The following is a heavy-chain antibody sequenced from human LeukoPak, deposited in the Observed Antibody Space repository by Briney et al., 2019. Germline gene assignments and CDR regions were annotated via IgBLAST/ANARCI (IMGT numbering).Heavy chain of an antibody. Sequence: GGSLRLSCATSGFTFSSYAMSWVRQAPGKGLEWVSGISGSGASTYYADSVKGRFTISRDNSKNTVYLQMNSLRADDTATYYCAKAPFKITPYCVDYWGQGTLVTVSS. CDR2: ISGSGAST. D-gene: IGHD1-14*01. CDR3: AKAPFKITPYCVDY. V-gene: IGHV3-23*01. CDR1: GFTFSSYA. J-gene: IGHJ4*02.